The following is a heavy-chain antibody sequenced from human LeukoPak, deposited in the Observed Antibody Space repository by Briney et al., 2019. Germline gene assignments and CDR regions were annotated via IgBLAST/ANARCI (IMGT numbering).Heavy chain of an antibody. CDR3: ARGRDAWIY. D-gene: IGHD1-1*01. J-gene: IGHJ4*02. V-gene: IGHV4-59*01. CDR1: GGSITSYD. CDR2: IFYSGNT. Sequence: SETLSLTCGVSGGSITSYDWSCIRQPPGQGLEWIGYIFYSGNTNYNPSLESRVAISVDISKNQCSLRLTSVTAADTAVYYCARGRDAWIYWGQGTLVTVSS.